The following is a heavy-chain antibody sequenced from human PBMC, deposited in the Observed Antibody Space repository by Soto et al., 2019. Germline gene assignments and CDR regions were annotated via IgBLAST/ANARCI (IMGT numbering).Heavy chain of an antibody. V-gene: IGHV1-46*03. CDR2: INPNGGST. D-gene: IGHD3-10*01. Sequence: QVQLVQSGAEVKNPGASVTVSCRASGYTFTSYYIHWVRQAPGQGLEWMAIINPNGGSTNYAQRFQGRATVTRDTSTSIVYMELSSLRSEDTAVYYCNRGLGSGDYWGQAALVTVSS. CDR1: GYTFTSYY. J-gene: IGHJ4*02. CDR3: NRGLGSGDY.